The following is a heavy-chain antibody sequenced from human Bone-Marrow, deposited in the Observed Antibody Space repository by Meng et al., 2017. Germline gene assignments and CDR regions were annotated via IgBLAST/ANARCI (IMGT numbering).Heavy chain of an antibody. CDR2: ISSSGSTI. V-gene: IGHV3-11*01. D-gene: IGHD6-19*01. Sequence: VQLVHPGGALVQPGGTLRLSCAASGFTSRDYYMSWIRQAPGKGLEWVSYISSSGSTIYYADSVKGRFTISRDNAKNSLYLQMNSLRAEDTAVYYCASYSSGWYPPTDWGQGTLVTVS. J-gene: IGHJ4*02. CDR1: GFTSRDYY. CDR3: ASYSSGWYPPTD.